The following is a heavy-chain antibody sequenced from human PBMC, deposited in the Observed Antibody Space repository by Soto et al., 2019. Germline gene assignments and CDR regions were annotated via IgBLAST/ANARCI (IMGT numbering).Heavy chain of an antibody. J-gene: IGHJ6*02. CDR1: GFTFSSYD. D-gene: IGHD3-22*01. Sequence: GGSLRLSXAASGFTFSSYDMHWVRQATGKGLEWVSAIGTAGDTYYPGSVKGRFTISRENAKNSLYLQMNSLRAGDTAVYYCARNMSMIVVVVYYYYGMDVWGQGTTVTVSS. V-gene: IGHV3-13*01. CDR3: ARNMSMIVVVVYYYYGMDV. CDR2: IGTAGDT.